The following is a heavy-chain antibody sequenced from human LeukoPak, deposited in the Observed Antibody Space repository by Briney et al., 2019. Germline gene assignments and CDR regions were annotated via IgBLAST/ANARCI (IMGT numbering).Heavy chain of an antibody. V-gene: IGHV1-69*05. CDR1: VGTFSIYA. D-gene: IGHD2-21*02. Sequence: SVTLSFTSSVGTFSIYAISWVRQGPRQGLEWMRGCIPNFGTTNYAQKFKGRVTITTDESTSTAYMELSSLRSEDTAVYYCARGAYCGGDCCTRRPGYFDLWGRGTLVTVSS. J-gene: IGHJ2*01. CDR3: ARGAYCGGDCCTRRPGYFDL. CDR2: CIPNFGTT.